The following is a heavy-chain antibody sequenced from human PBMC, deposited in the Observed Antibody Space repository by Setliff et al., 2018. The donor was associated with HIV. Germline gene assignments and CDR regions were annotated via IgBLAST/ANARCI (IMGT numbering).Heavy chain of an antibody. D-gene: IGHD3-10*01. V-gene: IGHV3-21*01. CDR3: ARDSLIGRLQWFGGYFDH. Sequence: GGSLRLSCAASGFTFSSYSMNWVRQAPGKGVEWVSSISSSSSYIYYADSVKGRFTISRDNAKNSLYLQMNSLRAEDTAVYYCARDSLIGRLQWFGGYFDHWGQGTPVTVSS. CDR1: GFTFSSYS. J-gene: IGHJ4*02. CDR2: ISSSSSYI.